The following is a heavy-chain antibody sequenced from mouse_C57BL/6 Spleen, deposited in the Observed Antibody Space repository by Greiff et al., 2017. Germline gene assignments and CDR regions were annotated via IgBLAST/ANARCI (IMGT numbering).Heavy chain of an antibody. J-gene: IGHJ4*01. CDR2: IYPGDGDT. Sequence: QVQLKQSGPELVKPGASVKISCKASGYAFSSSWMNWVKQRPGKGLEWIGRIYPGDGDTNYNGKFKGKATLTADKSSSTAYMQLSSLTSEDSAVYFCARDGGNDVGAMDYWGQGTSVTVSS. D-gene: IGHD2-2*01. V-gene: IGHV1-82*01. CDR1: GYAFSSSW. CDR3: ARDGGNDVGAMDY.